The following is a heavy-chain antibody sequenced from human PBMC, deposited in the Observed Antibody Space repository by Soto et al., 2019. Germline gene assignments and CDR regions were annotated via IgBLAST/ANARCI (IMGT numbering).Heavy chain of an antibody. J-gene: IGHJ4*02. D-gene: IGHD1-26*01. V-gene: IGHV3-23*01. CDR1: GFTFTSYA. CDR2: ISGSGDIT. Sequence: EVQLLQSGGGLVQPGGSLRLSCAASGFTFTSYALTWVRQAPGKGLEWVSIISGSGDITNYADTVKGRFIISRDNSKNTVYLQMNSLRAEDTAVYYCAPSGFDYWGQGTLVTVSS. CDR3: APSGFDY.